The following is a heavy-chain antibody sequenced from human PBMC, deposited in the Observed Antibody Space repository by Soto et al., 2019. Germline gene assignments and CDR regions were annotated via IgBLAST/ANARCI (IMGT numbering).Heavy chain of an antibody. V-gene: IGHV4-34*12. J-gene: IGHJ4*02. CDR1: DGSFSGYY. Sequence: PWETLSLTCAVYDGSFSGYYWSWIRQPPGKGLEWIGEIFHGGSTDYSPSLKSRVTISVDTSKNQFSLELSSVTAADTAVYYCARPHYDSNTFYSFFDYWGQGTLVTSPQ. CDR3: ARPHYDSNTFYSFFDY. D-gene: IGHD3-22*01. CDR2: IFHGGST.